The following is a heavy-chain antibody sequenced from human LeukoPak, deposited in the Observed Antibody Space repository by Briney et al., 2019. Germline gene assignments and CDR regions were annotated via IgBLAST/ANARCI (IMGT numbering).Heavy chain of an antibody. CDR3: ARDLFSYMVRGVSKRRWFDP. Sequence: ASVKVSCKASGGTFSSYAISWVRQAPGQGLEWMGGSIPIFGTANYAQKFQGRVTMTTDTSTSTAYMELRSLRSDDTAVYYCARDLFSYMVRGVSKRRWFDPWGQGTLVTVSS. V-gene: IGHV1-69*05. D-gene: IGHD3-10*01. CDR2: SIPIFGTA. CDR1: GGTFSSYA. J-gene: IGHJ5*02.